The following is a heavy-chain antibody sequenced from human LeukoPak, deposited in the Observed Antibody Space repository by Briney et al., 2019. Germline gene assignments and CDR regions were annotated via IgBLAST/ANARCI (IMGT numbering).Heavy chain of an antibody. Sequence: GGSLRLSCAASGFTFSSYWMHWVRQAPGKGLVWVSRINSDGSSTSYADSVKGRFTISRDNAKNTLYLQMNSLRAEDTAVYYCARDFSYYYDSSGYLLGYYGMDVWGQGTTVTVSS. CDR3: ARDFSYYYDSSGYLLGYYGMDV. J-gene: IGHJ6*02. D-gene: IGHD3-22*01. V-gene: IGHV3-74*01. CDR2: INSDGSST. CDR1: GFTFSSYW.